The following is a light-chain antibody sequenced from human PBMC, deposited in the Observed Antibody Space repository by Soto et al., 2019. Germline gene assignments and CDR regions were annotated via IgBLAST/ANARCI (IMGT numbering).Light chain of an antibody. V-gene: IGLV2-14*02. CDR2: GVS. J-gene: IGLJ2*01. Sequence: QSVLPQPASVSGSPGQSITISCTGSSSDVGSYNLVSWYQQHPGKAPKLMIYGVSDRPSWVSNRVTGSKSGNTASLTISGVQYEDEADYYCSSYTTSTTVVFVGGTKVTVL. CDR1: SSDVGSYNL. CDR3: SSYTTSTTVV.